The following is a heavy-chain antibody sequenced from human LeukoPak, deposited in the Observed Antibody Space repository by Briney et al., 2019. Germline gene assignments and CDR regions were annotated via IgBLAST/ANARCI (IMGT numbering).Heavy chain of an antibody. V-gene: IGHV3-30-3*01. D-gene: IGHD6-13*01. CDR3: ARGDSSSWYSDY. Sequence: AGGSLRLSCTASGFSFSGHWMHWVRQAPGKGLEWVAVISYGGSNKYYADSVKGRFTISRDNSKNTLYLQMNSLRAEDTAVYYCARGDSSSWYSDYWGQGTLVTVSS. CDR2: ISYGGSNK. J-gene: IGHJ4*02. CDR1: GFSFSGHW.